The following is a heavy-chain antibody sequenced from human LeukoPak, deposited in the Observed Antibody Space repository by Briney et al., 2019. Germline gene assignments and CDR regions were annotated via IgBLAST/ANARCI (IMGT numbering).Heavy chain of an antibody. Sequence: GESLKISCKGLGYSFSIYWIAWVRQMPGKGLEWMGIIYGGDSDDRYSPSFQGQVTISADKSMNTAYLPWSSLKAADTAMYYRTSRGRGYVHWHFEYWGQGTLVTV. CDR1: GYSFSIYW. D-gene: IGHD6-25*01. V-gene: IGHV5-51*01. CDR3: TSRGRGYVHWHFEY. J-gene: IGHJ4*02. CDR2: IYGGDSDD.